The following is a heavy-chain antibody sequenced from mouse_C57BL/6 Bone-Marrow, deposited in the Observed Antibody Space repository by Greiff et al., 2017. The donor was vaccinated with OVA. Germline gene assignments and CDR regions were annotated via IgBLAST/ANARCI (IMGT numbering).Heavy chain of an antibody. J-gene: IGHJ3*01. CDR3: ARGYSSSPFAY. V-gene: IGHV1-18*01. Sequence: VQLQQSGPELVKPGASVKIPCKASGYTFTDYNMDWVKQSHGKSLEWIGDINPTNGGTIYNQKFKGKATLTVDKSSSTAYMELRRLTSEDTAVYYCARGYSSSPFAYWGQGTLVTVSA. D-gene: IGHD1-1*01. CDR2: INPTNGGT. CDR1: GYTFTDYN.